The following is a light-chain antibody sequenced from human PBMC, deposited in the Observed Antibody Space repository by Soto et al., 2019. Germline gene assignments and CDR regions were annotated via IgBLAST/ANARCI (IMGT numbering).Light chain of an antibody. CDR1: QSISSW. CDR2: KAS. J-gene: IGKJ1*01. V-gene: IGKV1-5*03. Sequence: DIQMTQSPSTLSASVGDRVTITCRASQSISSWLAWYQQKPGKAPKLLIYKASSLESGVPSRFSGSGSGTDFTLTISSLQPDDFATYYCQQYNSYSGFGQGTKVEIK. CDR3: QQYNSYSG.